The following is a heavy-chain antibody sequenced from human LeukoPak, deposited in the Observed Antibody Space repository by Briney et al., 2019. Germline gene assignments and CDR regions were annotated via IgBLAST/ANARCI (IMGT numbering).Heavy chain of an antibody. CDR3: ASGGYSYGFDY. CDR2: IYHNGNT. CDR1: GGSISSGGYS. J-gene: IGHJ4*02. D-gene: IGHD5-18*01. Sequence: PSQTLSLTCAVSGGSISSGGYSWSWIRQPPGKGLEWIGYIYHNGNTYYSPSLKSRVTISVDRSKNQLSLKLSSVTAADTAMYYCASGGYSYGFDYWGQGTLVTVSS. V-gene: IGHV4-30-2*01.